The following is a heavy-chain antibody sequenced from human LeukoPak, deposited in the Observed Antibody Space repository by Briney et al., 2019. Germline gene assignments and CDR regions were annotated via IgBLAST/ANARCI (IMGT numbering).Heavy chain of an antibody. Sequence: GGSLRLSCAASGFTVSSNYMSWVRQAPGKGLEWVSVIYSGDSTYYADSVKGRFTISRDKSKNTLYLQMNSLRTEDTAVYYCASAITYYDIFGYWGQGTWSPSPQ. V-gene: IGHV3-66*02. CDR3: ASAITYYDIFGY. CDR2: IYSGDST. CDR1: GFTVSSNY. D-gene: IGHD3-9*01. J-gene: IGHJ4*02.